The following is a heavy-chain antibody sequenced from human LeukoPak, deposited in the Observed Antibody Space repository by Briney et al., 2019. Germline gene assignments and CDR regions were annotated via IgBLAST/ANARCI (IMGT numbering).Heavy chain of an antibody. V-gene: IGHV3-74*03. CDR3: TRSDWFDP. CDR2: IKNDSSAT. CDR1: GVSISGYW. Sequence: GGSLRLSCAASGVSISGYWMHWVRHAPGKGLGWVSRIKNDSSATMYADSVKGRFTVSRDNAKNTLYLQMNSLRVEDTGVYYCTRSDWFDPWGQGTLVTVSS. J-gene: IGHJ5*02.